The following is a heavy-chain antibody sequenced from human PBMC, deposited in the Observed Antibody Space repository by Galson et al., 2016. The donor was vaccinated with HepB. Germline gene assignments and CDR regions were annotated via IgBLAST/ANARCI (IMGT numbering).Heavy chain of an antibody. J-gene: IGHJ6*03. CDR1: GFTFSDYS. CDR3: ARGCHGLEGYYYMDV. D-gene: IGHD2-15*01. V-gene: IGHV3-48*02. CDR2: ISGRSSTI. Sequence: SLRLSCAASGFTFSDYSMNWVRQAPGKGLEWVSYISGRSSTIYYADSVKGRFTISRDNAKNSLYLQMNTLRDEDTAIYYCARGCHGLEGYYYMDVWGKGTTVTVSS.